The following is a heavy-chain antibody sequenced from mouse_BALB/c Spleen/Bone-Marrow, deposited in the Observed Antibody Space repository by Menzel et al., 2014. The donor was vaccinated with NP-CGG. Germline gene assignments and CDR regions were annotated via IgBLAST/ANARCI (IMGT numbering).Heavy chain of an antibody. CDR3: ARGYYDSSSWFAY. V-gene: IGHV1-20*02. Sequence: EVKLMESGPELVKPGASVKISCKASGYSFTGYFMNWVMQSHGKSLEWIGRINPYNGDTFYNQKFKGKATLTVDKSSSTAHMELRSLASEDSAVYYCARGYYDSSSWFAYWGQGTPVTVSA. J-gene: IGHJ3*01. D-gene: IGHD1-1*01. CDR1: GYSFTGYF. CDR2: INPYNGDT.